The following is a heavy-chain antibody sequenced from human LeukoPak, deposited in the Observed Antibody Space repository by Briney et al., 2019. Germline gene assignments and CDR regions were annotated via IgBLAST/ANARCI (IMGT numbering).Heavy chain of an antibody. Sequence: SETLSLTCTVSGGSISSGGYYWSWIRQHPGTGLEWIGYIYYSGSTYYNPSLKSRINISVYTSTNQFSLKLSSVTAADTAVYSCARDQRLTRPNYYYYGMDVWGQGTTVTVSS. J-gene: IGHJ6*02. D-gene: IGHD2-21*02. CDR3: ARDQRLTRPNYYYYGMDV. CDR2: IYYSGST. CDR1: GGSISSGGYY. V-gene: IGHV4-31*03.